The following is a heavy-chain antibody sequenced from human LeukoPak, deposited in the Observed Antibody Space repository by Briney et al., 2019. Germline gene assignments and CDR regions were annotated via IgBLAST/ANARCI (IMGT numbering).Heavy chain of an antibody. CDR3: ARGGVRGVIIRNWFDP. J-gene: IGHJ5*02. Sequence: ASVKVSCKASGYTFTSYDINWVRQATGQGLEWMGWMNPNSGNTGYAQKFQGRVTITRNTSISTAYMELSSLRSEDTAVYYCARGGVRGVIIRNWFDPWGQGTLVTVSS. CDR1: GYTFTSYD. V-gene: IGHV1-8*03. D-gene: IGHD3-10*01. CDR2: MNPNSGNT.